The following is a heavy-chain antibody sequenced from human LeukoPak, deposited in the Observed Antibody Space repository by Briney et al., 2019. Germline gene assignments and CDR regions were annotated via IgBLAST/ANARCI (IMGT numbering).Heavy chain of an antibody. D-gene: IGHD5-12*01. CDR3: ARHVYSSNAFDI. CDR2: IYYSGST. J-gene: IGHJ3*02. Sequence: KPSETLSLTCTVSGGSISSSSYYLTWIRQPPGKGLEWIGSIYYSGSTNYNPSLKSRVSISRDTSKNQFFLKLSSVTAADTAVHYCARHVYSSNAFDIWGQGTVVTVSS. V-gene: IGHV4-39*01. CDR1: GGSISSSSYY.